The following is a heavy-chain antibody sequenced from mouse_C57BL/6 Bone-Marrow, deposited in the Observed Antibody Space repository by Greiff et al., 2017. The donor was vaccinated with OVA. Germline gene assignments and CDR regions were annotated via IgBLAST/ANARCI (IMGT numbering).Heavy chain of an antibody. CDR1: GYTFTSYG. CDR3: VYSNLWAMDY. Sequence: QVQLQQSGAELARPGASVKLSCKASGYTFTSYGISWVKQRTGQGLEWIGEIYPGSGNTYYNEKFKGKATLTADKSSSTAYMKLRSLTSEDSAVYFCVYSNLWAMDYWGQGTSVTVFS. D-gene: IGHD2-5*01. V-gene: IGHV1-81*01. J-gene: IGHJ4*01. CDR2: IYPGSGNT.